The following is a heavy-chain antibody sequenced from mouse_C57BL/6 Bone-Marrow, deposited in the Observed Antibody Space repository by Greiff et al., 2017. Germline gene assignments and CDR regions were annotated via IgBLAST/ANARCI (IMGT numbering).Heavy chain of an antibody. CDR2: ISSGGSYT. Sequence: DVHLVESGGDLVKPGGSLKLSCAASGFTFSSYGMSWVRQTPDKRLEWVATISSGGSYTYYPDSVKGRFTISRDNAKNTLYLQMSSLKSENTAMYYCARQGYYGSSYSWFAYWGQGTLVTVSA. D-gene: IGHD1-1*01. V-gene: IGHV5-6*01. CDR1: GFTFSSYG. J-gene: IGHJ3*01. CDR3: ARQGYYGSSYSWFAY.